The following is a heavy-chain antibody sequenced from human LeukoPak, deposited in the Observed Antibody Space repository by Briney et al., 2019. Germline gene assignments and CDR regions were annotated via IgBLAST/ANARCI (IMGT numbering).Heavy chain of an antibody. V-gene: IGHV4-38-2*02. CDR2: IYHSGST. CDR3: ASYTDYVVH. J-gene: IGHJ4*02. D-gene: IGHD4/OR15-4a*01. Sequence: SETLTLTCTVSGFSISSGYYWGWIRQPPGKGLEWIASIYHSGSTFYNPSLESRVTVSVDTSKNHFSLTLTSVTAADTAIHYCASYTDYVVHWGQGALVTVSS. CDR1: GFSISSGYY.